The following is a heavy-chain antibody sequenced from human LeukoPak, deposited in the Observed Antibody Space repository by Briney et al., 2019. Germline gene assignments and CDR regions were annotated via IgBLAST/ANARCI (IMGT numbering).Heavy chain of an antibody. CDR3: ARGRGYSGYDCHFDY. J-gene: IGHJ4*02. CDR1: GDSISSSYW. Sequence: PSGTLSLTCAVSGDSISSSYWWSWVRQPPGKGLEWIGEIYHSGSTNYNPSLKSRVAISIDKSKNHFSLNLTSVTAADTAMYYCARGRGYSGYDCHFDYWGQGALVTVSS. CDR2: IYHSGST. D-gene: IGHD5-12*01. V-gene: IGHV4-4*02.